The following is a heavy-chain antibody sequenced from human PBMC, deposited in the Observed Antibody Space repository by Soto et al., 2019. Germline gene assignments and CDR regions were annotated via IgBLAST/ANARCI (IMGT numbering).Heavy chain of an antibody. CDR1: GFTFSSYA. CDR3: AKVLGTYYYDSSGYYNDY. D-gene: IGHD3-22*01. V-gene: IGHV3-23*01. Sequence: GGSLRLSCAASGFTFSSYAMSWVRQAPGKGLEWVSAISGSGGSTYYADSVKGRFTISRDNSKNTLYLQMNSLRAEDTAVYYCAKVLGTYYYDSSGYYNDYWGQGTLVTVYS. CDR2: ISGSGGST. J-gene: IGHJ4*02.